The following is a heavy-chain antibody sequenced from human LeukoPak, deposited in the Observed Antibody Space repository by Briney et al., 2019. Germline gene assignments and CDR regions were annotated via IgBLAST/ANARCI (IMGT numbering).Heavy chain of an antibody. CDR1: GYSFTSYW. CDR2: IFPGDSDT. J-gene: IGHJ3*02. CDR3: ARPASGGDGVDAFDI. Sequence: GESLKISCKGSGYSFTSYWTGWVRQMPGKGLEWMGIIFPGDSDTRYSPPFQGQVTISADQSISTAYLQWSSLKASDTAMYYCARPASGGDGVDAFDIWGQGTMVTVSS. V-gene: IGHV5-51*01. D-gene: IGHD2-21*01.